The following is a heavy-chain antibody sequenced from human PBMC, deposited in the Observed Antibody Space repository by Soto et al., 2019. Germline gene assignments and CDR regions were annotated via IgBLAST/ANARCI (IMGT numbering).Heavy chain of an antibody. J-gene: IGHJ4*02. Sequence: GGSLRLSCVASGFICSSYWMSWVRQAPGKGLEWVANIKQDGSETYYVDSVKGRFTISRDNAKNSLYLQMNTLRAEDTAVYYCAREGQFAYWGQGTLVTVSS. CDR3: AREGQFAY. V-gene: IGHV3-7*03. CDR2: IKQDGSET. D-gene: IGHD3-10*01. CDR1: GFICSSYW.